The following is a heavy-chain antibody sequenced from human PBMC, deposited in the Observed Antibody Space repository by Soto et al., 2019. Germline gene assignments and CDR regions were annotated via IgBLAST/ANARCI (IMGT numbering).Heavy chain of an antibody. CDR3: AIGVYFGSTGCLRNIVHF. Sequence: QVQLVESGGGVVQPGRSLRLSCAASGFTFSNYGMHWVRQAPGKGQELMTIMSHDGNNKFYADSVKCRFTISRDNSKSTLYLQMDILRAEDTAVYCCAIGVYFGSTGCLRNIVHFWSQGTLVTASS. CDR1: GFTFSNYG. D-gene: IGHD2-2*01. J-gene: IGHJ4*02. V-gene: IGHV3-30*03. CDR2: MSHDGNNK.